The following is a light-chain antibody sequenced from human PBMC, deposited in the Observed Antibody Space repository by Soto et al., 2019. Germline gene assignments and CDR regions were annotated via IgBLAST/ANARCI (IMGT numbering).Light chain of an antibody. V-gene: IGKV3-11*01. Sequence: EIVLTQSPATLSLSPVERATLSCRASQSVSSYLAWYQQKPGQAPRLLIYDASNRATGIPARFSGSGSGTDFTLTISSLEPEDFAVYYCQQYVSSPWAFGQGTKV. CDR3: QQYVSSPWA. CDR1: QSVSSY. J-gene: IGKJ1*01. CDR2: DAS.